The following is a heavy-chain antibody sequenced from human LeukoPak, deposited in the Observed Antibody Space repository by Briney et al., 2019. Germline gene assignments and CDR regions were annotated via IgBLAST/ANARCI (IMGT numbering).Heavy chain of an antibody. CDR3: AKPARYCSGGSCYASMIDY. V-gene: IGHV3-23*01. CDR2: ISGIGGST. D-gene: IGHD2-15*01. Sequence: GGSLRLSCAASGFTFSSYGMSWVRQAPGKGLEWVSAISGIGGSTYDADSVKGRLTISRDNSKNTLYLQMNSLRAEDTAVYYCAKPARYCSGGSCYASMIDYWGQGTLVTVSS. CDR1: GFTFSSYG. J-gene: IGHJ4*02.